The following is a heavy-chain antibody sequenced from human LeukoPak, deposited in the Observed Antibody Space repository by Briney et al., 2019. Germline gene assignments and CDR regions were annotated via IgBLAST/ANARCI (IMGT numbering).Heavy chain of an antibody. Sequence: GGSLRLSCAVSGFSFSDHNMNWVRQAPGKGLEWVGRIRNIAKSYSTHYAASVKGRFTISRDDSKNSLYLRMDSLKTEDTAVYYCARAYSYGPFDYWGQGTLVTVSS. V-gene: IGHV3-72*01. CDR1: GFSFSDHN. CDR3: ARAYSYGPFDY. CDR2: IRNIAKSYST. J-gene: IGHJ4*02. D-gene: IGHD5-18*01.